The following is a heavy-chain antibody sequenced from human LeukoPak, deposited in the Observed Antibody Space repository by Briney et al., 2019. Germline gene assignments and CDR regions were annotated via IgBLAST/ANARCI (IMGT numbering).Heavy chain of an antibody. Sequence: GGSLRLSCAASRFTFSSYWMHWVRQAPGKGLVWVSRINSDGSSICYADSVKGRFTISRDNAKNTLYLQMNSLRAEDTAVYYCARAWINWFDPLGQGTLVTVSS. CDR1: RFTFSSYW. V-gene: IGHV3-74*01. CDR3: ARAWINWFDP. D-gene: IGHD2-2*03. CDR2: INSDGSSI. J-gene: IGHJ5*02.